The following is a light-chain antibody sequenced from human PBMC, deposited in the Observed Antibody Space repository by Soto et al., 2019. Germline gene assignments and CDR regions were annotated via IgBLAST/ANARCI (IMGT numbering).Light chain of an antibody. CDR1: SSDLGSYNL. J-gene: IGLJ1*01. Sequence: QSALTQPASVSGSPGQSITISCTGTSSDLGSYNLVSWYQHHPGKAPKLIIYEATKRPSGISSRFSGSKSGYTASLTISGLQAEDEADYYCSSYTGTSTYVFGTGTKVTVL. CDR2: EAT. CDR3: SSYTGTSTYV. V-gene: IGLV2-14*02.